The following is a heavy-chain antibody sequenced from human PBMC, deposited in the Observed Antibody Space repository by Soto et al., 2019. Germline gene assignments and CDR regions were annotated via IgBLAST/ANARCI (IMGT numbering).Heavy chain of an antibody. J-gene: IGHJ6*02. CDR3: ARDESSSWLNYGMDV. CDR1: GGSISSGDYY. D-gene: IGHD6-13*01. V-gene: IGHV4-30-4*01. Sequence: PSETLSLTCTVSGGSISSGDYYWSWIRQPPGKGLEWIGYIYYGGSTYYNPSLKSRVTISVDTSKNQFSLKLSSVTAADTAVYYCARDESSSWLNYGMDVWGQGTTVTVS. CDR2: IYYGGST.